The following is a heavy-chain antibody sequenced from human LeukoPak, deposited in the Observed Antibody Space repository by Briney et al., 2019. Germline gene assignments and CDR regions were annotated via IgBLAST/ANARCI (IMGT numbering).Heavy chain of an antibody. Sequence: SETLSLTCTVSGGSISGTSYYWDWIRQTPGKGLEWVGSVFYSGSTYYNPSLKSRVTISVDRSKNQFSLKLSSVTAADTAVYYCARVRLSGYDGSGYYPNQFDYWGQGTLVTVSS. J-gene: IGHJ4*02. V-gene: IGHV4-39*07. CDR3: ARVRLSGYDGSGYYPNQFDY. CDR1: GGSISGTSYY. D-gene: IGHD3-22*01. CDR2: VFYSGST.